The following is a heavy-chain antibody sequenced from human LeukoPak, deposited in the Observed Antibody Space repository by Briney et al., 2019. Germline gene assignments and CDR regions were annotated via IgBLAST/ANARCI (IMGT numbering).Heavy chain of an antibody. V-gene: IGHV1-2*06. CDR3: VRDRGGYCSRANCRVGWWDP. CDR1: QYTFTGYY. CDR2: INPNNGGT. J-gene: IGHJ5*01. Sequence: ASVKVSCKGFQYTFTGYYMHWVRQAPGQGPEWMGRINPNNGGTDYSQKFQGRVTMTRDTCISAAYMELTRLTSDDTAVYYCVRDRGGYCSRANCRVGWWDPWGQGTLVTVSS. D-gene: IGHD2-2*01.